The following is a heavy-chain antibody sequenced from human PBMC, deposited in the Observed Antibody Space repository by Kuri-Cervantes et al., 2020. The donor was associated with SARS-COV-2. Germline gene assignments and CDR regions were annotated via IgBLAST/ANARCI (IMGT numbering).Heavy chain of an antibody. CDR2: IIPIFGTA. CDR1: GYTFTGYY. Sequence: SVKVSCKASGYTFTGYYMHWVRQAPGQGLEWMGGIIPIFGTANYAQKFQGRVTITADESASTAYMELSSLRSEETAVYYCARDGGLIMTRDLQNDAFDIWGQGTMVTVSS. J-gene: IGHJ3*02. D-gene: IGHD3-16*02. V-gene: IGHV1-69*13. CDR3: ARDGGLIMTRDLQNDAFDI.